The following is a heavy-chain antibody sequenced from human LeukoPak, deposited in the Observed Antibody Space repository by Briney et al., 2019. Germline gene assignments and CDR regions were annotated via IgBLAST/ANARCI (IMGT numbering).Heavy chain of an antibody. V-gene: IGHV1-46*01. CDR1: GYTFTSYY. D-gene: IGHD3-22*01. CDR2: INPSGGST. Sequence: ASVKVSCKASGYTFTSYYMHWVQQAPGQGLEWMGIINPSGGSTSYAQKFQGRVTMTRDTSTSTVYMELSSLRSEDTAVYYCARASIVVVTKKGAFDIWGQGTMVTVSS. CDR3: ARASIVVVTKKGAFDI. J-gene: IGHJ3*02.